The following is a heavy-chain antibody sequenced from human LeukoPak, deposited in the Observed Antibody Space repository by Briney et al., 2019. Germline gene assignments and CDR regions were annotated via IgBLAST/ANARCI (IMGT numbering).Heavy chain of an antibody. J-gene: IGHJ6*02. CDR2: IYISGTT. Sequence: SETLSLTCAVSGGTISHYYRSWVRQPPGKGLEWIGYIYISGTTNYTPSLKSRVTLSIDTSKNQFSLKMHSLTAADTAVYYCAREDPQTKGPGGMDVWGQGTTVTVSS. CDR1: GGTISHYY. D-gene: IGHD2-8*01. V-gene: IGHV4-59*01. CDR3: AREDPQTKGPGGMDV.